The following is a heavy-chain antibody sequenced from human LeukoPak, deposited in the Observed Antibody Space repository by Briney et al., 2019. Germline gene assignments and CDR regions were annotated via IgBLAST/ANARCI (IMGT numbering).Heavy chain of an antibody. V-gene: IGHV4-59*11. CDR3: ARDRIVVVPAAAYYFDY. J-gene: IGHJ4*02. CDR1: GGSISRHY. D-gene: IGHD2-2*01. Sequence: PSETLSLTCTVSGGSISRHYWSWIRQPPGKGLEWIGYVFYTGSTNYNPSLKSRVTISVDTSKNQFSLKLSSVTAADTAVYYCARDRIVVVPAAAYYFDYWGQGTLVTVSS. CDR2: VFYTGST.